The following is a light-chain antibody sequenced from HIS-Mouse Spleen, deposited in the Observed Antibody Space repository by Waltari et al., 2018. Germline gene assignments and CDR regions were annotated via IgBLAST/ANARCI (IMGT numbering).Light chain of an antibody. V-gene: IGLV3-10*01. CDR3: YSTDSSGNHRV. CDR1: ALPNKE. Sequence: SYELTQPPSASVSPGQTARTTCSGHALPNKEPYWYQQKAGPAPVLVIYEDSKRPSGIPERFSGSSSGTMATLTISGAQVEDEADYYCYSTDSSGNHRVFGGGTKLTVL. CDR2: EDS. J-gene: IGLJ2*01.